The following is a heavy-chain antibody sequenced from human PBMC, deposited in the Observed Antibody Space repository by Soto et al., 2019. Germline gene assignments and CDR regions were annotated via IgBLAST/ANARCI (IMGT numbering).Heavy chain of an antibody. CDR1: GGSISSGGYY. CDR3: ARTETTVTTDAFDM. D-gene: IGHD4-17*01. J-gene: IGHJ3*02. CDR2: IYYSGTT. Sequence: SETLSLTCTVSGGSISSGGYYWSWIRQHPGKGLEWIGYIYYSGTTYYNPSLKSRVTISVDTSKNQFSLKLSSVTAADTAVYYCARTETTVTTDAFDMLGQGTMVTVSS. V-gene: IGHV4-31*02.